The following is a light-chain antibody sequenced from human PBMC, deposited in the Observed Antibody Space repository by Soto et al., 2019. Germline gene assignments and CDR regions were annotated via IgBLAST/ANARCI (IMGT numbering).Light chain of an antibody. Sequence: QSVLTQPASVSGSPGQSITISCTGTSSDVGGYNYVSWYQQHPGKAPKLMIYEVSNRPSGVSNRFSGSKSGNTASLTISGLQAEDEADYYCSSYTSSRTLVFGGGNKVTVL. J-gene: IGLJ2*01. CDR1: SSDVGGYNY. CDR3: SSYTSSRTLV. V-gene: IGLV2-14*01. CDR2: EVS.